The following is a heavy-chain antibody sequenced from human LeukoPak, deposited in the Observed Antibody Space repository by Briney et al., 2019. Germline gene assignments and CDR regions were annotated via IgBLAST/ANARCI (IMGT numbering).Heavy chain of an antibody. J-gene: IGHJ5*02. CDR3: VMLFAP. CDR2: ISGSGEYT. Sequence: GGSLRLSCAASGFTFSSYATHWVRQAPGKALEWVASISGSGEYTYYADSVRGRFSISRDNAQQSLYLQMNSLRADDTALYYCVMLFAPWGRGTLVTVSS. CDR1: GFTFSSYA. V-gene: IGHV3-21*01.